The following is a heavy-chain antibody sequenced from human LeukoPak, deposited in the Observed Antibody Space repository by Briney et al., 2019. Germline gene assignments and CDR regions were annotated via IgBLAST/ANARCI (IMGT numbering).Heavy chain of an antibody. CDR1: GFTFSSYG. J-gene: IGHJ5*02. V-gene: IGHV3-30*02. D-gene: IGHD2-2*01. CDR2: IRYDGSNK. Sequence: GGSLRLSCAASGFTFSSYGMHWVRQAPGKGLEWVAFIRYDGSNKYYADSVKGRFTISRDNCKNTLYLQMNSLRAEDTAVYYCAKGSCSSTSCYYNWFDPWGQGTLVTVSS. CDR3: AKGSCSSTSCYYNWFDP.